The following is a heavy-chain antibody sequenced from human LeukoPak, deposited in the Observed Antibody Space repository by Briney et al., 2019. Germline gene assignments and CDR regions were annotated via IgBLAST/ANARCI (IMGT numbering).Heavy chain of an antibody. V-gene: IGHV3-21*01. J-gene: IGHJ4*02. CDR3: ARDSLTLIVGRQRRGLDY. Sequence: GGSLRLSCAASGFTFSSYSMNWVRQAPGKGLEWVSSIRSSASYINYADSVKGRFTISRDNAKNSLLLQMNSLRAEHTAIYYCARDSLTLIVGRQRRGLDYWGQGTLVTVSS. CDR1: GFTFSSYS. D-gene: IGHD3-22*01. CDR2: IRSSASYI.